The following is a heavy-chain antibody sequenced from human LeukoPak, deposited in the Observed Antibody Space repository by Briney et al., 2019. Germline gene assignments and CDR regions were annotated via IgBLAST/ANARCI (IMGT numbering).Heavy chain of an antibody. CDR3: AKRDSKSFDY. CDR1: GFTFSNAG. D-gene: IGHD3/OR15-3a*01. Sequence: GGSLRLSCAASGFTFSNAGMSWVREAPGKGREWVSVITGSGGNKYYADSVKGRFTISRDNSKNTVYLQMNSLRAEDTAVYYCAKRDSKSFDYWGQGTLVTVSS. V-gene: IGHV3-23*01. J-gene: IGHJ4*02. CDR2: ITGSGGNK.